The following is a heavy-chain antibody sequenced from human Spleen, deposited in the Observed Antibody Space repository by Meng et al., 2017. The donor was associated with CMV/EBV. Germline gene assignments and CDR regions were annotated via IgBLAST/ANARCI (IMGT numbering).Heavy chain of an antibody. J-gene: IGHJ4*02. CDR2: IYYSGST. Sequence: GSLRLSCTVSGGSISSYYWSWIRQPPGKGLEWIGYIYYSGSTNYNPSLKSRVTISVDTSKNQFSLKLRAVTAADTAVYYCARGPEVIVVVPPTDWGQGTLVTVSS. D-gene: IGHD2-2*01. V-gene: IGHV4-59*12. CDR3: ARGPEVIVVVPPTD. CDR1: GGSISSYY.